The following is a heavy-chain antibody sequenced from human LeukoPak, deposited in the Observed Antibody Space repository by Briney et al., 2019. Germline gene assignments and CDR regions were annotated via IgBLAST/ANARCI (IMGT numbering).Heavy chain of an antibody. J-gene: IGHJ4*02. CDR3: ARDIWGTFEY. Sequence: GGSLRLSCAASGFTFSDYWMHWVRQAPGKGPVWVSRISPDGTSTSYADSVKGRCTISRDNAKNTLYLQISSLRAEDTAVYYCARDIWGTFEYWGQGTLVTVSS. CDR2: ISPDGTST. V-gene: IGHV3-74*01. D-gene: IGHD7-27*01. CDR1: GFTFSDYW.